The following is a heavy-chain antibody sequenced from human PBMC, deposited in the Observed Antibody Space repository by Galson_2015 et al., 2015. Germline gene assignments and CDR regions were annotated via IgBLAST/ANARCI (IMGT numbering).Heavy chain of an antibody. CDR3: ARIAYDFWRGHYDWFDP. CDR1: GYSISSGYY. J-gene: IGHJ5*02. Sequence: SETLSLTCAVSGYSISSGYYWAWVRQPPGKGLEWIGNVYHSGSTYYSPSLKSRVIISVDTSNNQFFLNLNSVTAADTAVYYCARIAYDFWRGHYDWFDPWGQGTLVTVSS. V-gene: IGHV4-38-2*01. CDR2: VYHSGST. D-gene: IGHD3-3*01.